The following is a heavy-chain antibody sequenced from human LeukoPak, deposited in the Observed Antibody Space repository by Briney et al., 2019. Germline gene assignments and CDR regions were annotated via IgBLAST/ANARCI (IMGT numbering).Heavy chain of an antibody. CDR1: GFTFSSYS. Sequence: RGSLRLSCAASGFTFSSYSMNWVGQAPGKGLEWVSSISSSSSYIYYADSVKGRFTISRDNAKNSLYLQMNSLRAEDTAVYYCAREGYYYGMDVWGQGTTVTVSS. V-gene: IGHV3-21*01. CDR3: AREGYYYGMDV. CDR2: ISSSSSYI. J-gene: IGHJ6*02.